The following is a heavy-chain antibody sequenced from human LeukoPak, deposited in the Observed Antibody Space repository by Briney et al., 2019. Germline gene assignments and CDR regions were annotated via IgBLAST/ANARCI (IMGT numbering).Heavy chain of an antibody. CDR2: IYYSGST. V-gene: IGHV4-30-4*01. CDR1: GGSISSGDYY. J-gene: IGHJ4*02. CDR3: AREVDGSGSYDY. D-gene: IGHD3-10*01. Sequence: SQTLSLTCTVSGGSISSGDYYWSWIRQPPGKGLEWIGYIYYSGSTYYNPSLKSRVTISVDTSKNQFSLKLSSVTAADTAVYYCAREVDGSGSYDYWGQGTLVTVSS.